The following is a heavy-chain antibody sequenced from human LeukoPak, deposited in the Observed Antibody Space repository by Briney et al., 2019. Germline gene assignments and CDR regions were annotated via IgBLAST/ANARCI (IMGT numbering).Heavy chain of an antibody. V-gene: IGHV4-39*01. J-gene: IGHJ4*02. CDR1: GGSINSPNSY. CDR2: IFHDGTT. Sequence: SETLSLTCTVSGGSINSPNSYWGWIRQPPGKRLEWIGSIFHDGTTYYSPSLKSRVTVSVDTSLNQFSLSLMSMTAADTAVYYCARRVVAGTTVDFWSQGNLVTVSS. D-gene: IGHD1-1*01. CDR3: ARRVVAGTTVDF.